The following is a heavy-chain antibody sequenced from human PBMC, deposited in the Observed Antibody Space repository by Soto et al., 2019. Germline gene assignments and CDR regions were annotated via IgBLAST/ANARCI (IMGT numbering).Heavy chain of an antibody. V-gene: IGHV6-1*01. CDR1: GDSVSSNSAA. J-gene: IGHJ4*02. Sequence: SQTLSLTCAISGDSVSSNSAAWNWTRQSPSRGLEWLGRTYYRSKWYNDYAVSVKSRITINPDTSKNQFSLQLNSVTPEDTAVYYCARASTGYSSGWYSQLFDYWGQGTLVTVSS. D-gene: IGHD6-19*01. CDR2: TYYRSKWYN. CDR3: ARASTGYSSGWYSQLFDY.